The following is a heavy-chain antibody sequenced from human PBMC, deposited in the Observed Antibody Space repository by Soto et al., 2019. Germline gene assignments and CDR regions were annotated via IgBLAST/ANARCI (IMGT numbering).Heavy chain of an antibody. CDR3: ASDMSTT. CDR2: MNPNSGHT. D-gene: IGHD2-2*01. CDR1: GYTFTSHD. V-gene: IGHV1-8*01. Sequence: QVQLVQSGAEVKKPGASVKVSCKASGYTFTSHDINWMRQTTGQGLEWMGWMNPNSGHTNYAQKFQGRVTMTRDTSISTAYMELTNLRSEDTAIYYCASDMSTTWGQGTLVTVPS. J-gene: IGHJ5*02.